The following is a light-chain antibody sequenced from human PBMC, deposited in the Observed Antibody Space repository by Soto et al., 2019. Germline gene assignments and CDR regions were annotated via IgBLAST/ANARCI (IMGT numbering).Light chain of an antibody. V-gene: IGKV1D-8*01. J-gene: IGKJ1*01. Sequence: VIWMTQSPSLLSASTGDRVTISCRMSQGISSYLAWYQQKQGNAPQLLLYAASTLQSRVPSRCSGSRCGTYFTLTIRCLQSEDLASYYYQQYYSFPWTFGQGTKVEIK. CDR3: QQYYSFPWT. CDR1: QGISSY. CDR2: AAS.